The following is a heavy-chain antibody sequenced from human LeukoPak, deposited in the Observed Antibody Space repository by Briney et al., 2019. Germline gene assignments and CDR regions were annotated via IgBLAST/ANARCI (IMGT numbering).Heavy chain of an antibody. CDR2: IYYSGST. Sequence: SETLSLTCAVYGGSFSSSSYYWGWIRQPPGKGLEWIGSIYYSGSTYYNPSLKSRVTISVDTSKNQFPLKLSSVTAADTAVYYCARVVAAAGTNWFDPWGQGTLVTVSS. D-gene: IGHD6-13*01. CDR1: GGSFSSSSYY. J-gene: IGHJ5*02. CDR3: ARVVAAAGTNWFDP. V-gene: IGHV4-39*06.